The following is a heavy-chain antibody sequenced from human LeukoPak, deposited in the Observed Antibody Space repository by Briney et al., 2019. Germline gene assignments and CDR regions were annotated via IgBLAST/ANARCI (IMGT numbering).Heavy chain of an antibody. D-gene: IGHD2-2*01. CDR2: IKEDGSEE. J-gene: IGHJ3*01. CDR1: GFNFNTFW. V-gene: IGHV3-7*01. CDR3: ARPRYCSSISCYFHAFDV. Sequence: PGGSLRLSCAASGFNFNTFWMTWVRQAPGKGLEWVANIKEDGSEEYYVDSVKGRFTISRDNAENSLYLQMNSLRAEDTAVYYCARPRYCSSISCYFHAFDVWGQGTMVTVSS.